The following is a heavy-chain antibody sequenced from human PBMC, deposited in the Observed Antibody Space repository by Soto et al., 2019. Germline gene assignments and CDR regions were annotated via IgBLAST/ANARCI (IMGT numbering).Heavy chain of an antibody. CDR2: INHSGST. Sequence: SETLSLTCAVYGGSFSGYYWSWIRQPPGKGLEWIGEINHSGSTNYNPSLKSRVTISVDTSKNQFSLKLSSVTAADTVVYYCASGCSGCQPHYYYYGMDVWGQGTTVTVSS. CDR3: ASGCSGCQPHYYYYGMDV. J-gene: IGHJ6*02. CDR1: GGSFSGYY. D-gene: IGHD3-10*02. V-gene: IGHV4-34*01.